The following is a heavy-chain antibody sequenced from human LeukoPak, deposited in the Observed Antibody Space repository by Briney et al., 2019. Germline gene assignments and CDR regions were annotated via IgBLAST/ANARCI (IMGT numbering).Heavy chain of an antibody. CDR2: INRSGDTK. D-gene: IGHD4-17*01. CDR3: VRGTTTNYFDY. Sequence: PGGSLRLSCAASGFTFRSYEMSWVRQAPGKGLQWVSYINRSGDTKHYADSVRGRFTVSRDNAKNSLFLQMNSLRDGDTAAYYCVRGTTTNYFDYWGQETLVTVSS. J-gene: IGHJ4*02. CDR1: GFTFRSYE. V-gene: IGHV3-48*03.